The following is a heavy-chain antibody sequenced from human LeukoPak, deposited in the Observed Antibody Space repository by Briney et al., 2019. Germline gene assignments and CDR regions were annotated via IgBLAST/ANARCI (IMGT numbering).Heavy chain of an antibody. CDR2: ITSSGTTS. Sequence: KAGGSLRLSCTASGFTFSDHYMSWFRLSPGGGLEWLSYITSSGTTSDYADSVKGRFTISRDNAKNSMYLQMHSLRPEDTAVYYCARDPDYGDPDWGQGTLVTVSS. J-gene: IGHJ4*02. CDR1: GFTFSDHY. CDR3: ARDPDYGDPD. D-gene: IGHD4-17*01. V-gene: IGHV3-11*01.